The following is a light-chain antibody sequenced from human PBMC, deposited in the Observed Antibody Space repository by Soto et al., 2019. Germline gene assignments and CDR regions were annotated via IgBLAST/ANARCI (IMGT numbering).Light chain of an antibody. J-gene: IGLJ2*01. CDR1: SSDVGDFDC. V-gene: IGLV2-14*01. CDR2: EVS. CDR3: SSYTSSSTLV. Sequence: QSALTQPASVSGSPGQSITISCTGTSSDVGDFDCVSWYQQHPGKAPKLMLYEVSDRPSGVSNRFSGSKSGDTACLTISGLQAEDEADYYCSSYTSSSTLVFGGGTKLTVL.